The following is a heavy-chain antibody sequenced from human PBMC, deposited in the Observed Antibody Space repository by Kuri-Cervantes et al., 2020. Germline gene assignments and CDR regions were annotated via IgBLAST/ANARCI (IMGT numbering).Heavy chain of an antibody. CDR1: GFTFGDYA. V-gene: IGHV3-49*03. J-gene: IGHJ3*02. Sequence: GGSLRLSCTASGFTFGDYAMSWFRQAPGKGLEWVGFIRSKAYGGTTEYAASVKGRFTISRDDSKSIAYLQMYSLRAEDTALYYCAKPTSGWCPLDIWGQGTMVTVSS. CDR3: AKPTSGWCPLDI. D-gene: IGHD6-19*01. CDR2: IRSKAYGGTT.